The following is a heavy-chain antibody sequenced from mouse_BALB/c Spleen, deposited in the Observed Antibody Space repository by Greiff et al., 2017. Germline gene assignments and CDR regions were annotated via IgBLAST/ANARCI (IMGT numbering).Heavy chain of an antibody. CDR1: GFSLTSYG. V-gene: IGHV2-9*02. CDR3: AREGLRFYAMDY. CDR2: IWAGGST. Sequence: VKLVESGPGLVAPSQSLSITCTVSGFSLTSYGVHWVRQPPGKGLEWLGVIWAGGSTNYNSALMSRLSISKDNSKSQVFLKMNSLQTDDTAMYYCAREGLRFYAMDYWGQGTSVTVSS. D-gene: IGHD1-1*01. J-gene: IGHJ4*01.